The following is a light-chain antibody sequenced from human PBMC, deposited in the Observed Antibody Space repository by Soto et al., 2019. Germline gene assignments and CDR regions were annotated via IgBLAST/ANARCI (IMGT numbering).Light chain of an antibody. V-gene: IGKV3-15*01. Sequence: EIVQTQSPATLSVSPRERAPLSCSSSQSVSSNLAWYQQKPGQAPRLLIYGASTRATGIPARFSGSGSGTEFTLTISSLQSEDFAVYYCQQRSNCPSLTVGGGSK. CDR3: QQRSNCPSLT. J-gene: IGKJ4*01. CDR2: GAS. CDR1: QSVSSN.